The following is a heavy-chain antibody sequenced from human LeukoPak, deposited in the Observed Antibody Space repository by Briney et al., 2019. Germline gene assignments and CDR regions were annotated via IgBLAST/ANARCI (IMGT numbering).Heavy chain of an antibody. V-gene: IGHV3-21*01. CDR3: ARDPYSSSWTKGWFDP. Sequence: GGSLRLSCAASGFTFSSYSMNWVRQAQGKGLEWVSSISSSSSYIYYADSVKGRFTISRDNAKNSLYLQMNSLRAEDTAVYYCARDPYSSSWTKGWFDPWGQGTLVTVSS. CDR1: GFTFSSYS. CDR2: ISSSSSYI. D-gene: IGHD6-13*01. J-gene: IGHJ5*02.